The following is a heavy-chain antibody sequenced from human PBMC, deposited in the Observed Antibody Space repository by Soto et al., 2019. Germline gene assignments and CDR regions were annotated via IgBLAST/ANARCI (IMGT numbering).Heavy chain of an antibody. CDR1: GYNFGNYD. V-gene: IGHV1-8*02. CDR3: ARGPSRLIMIADPVDGLLWLDP. J-gene: IGHJ5*02. D-gene: IGHD3-9*01. CDR2: MTPKNGDT. Sequence: QVQLVQSGAEVKKPGASVKVSCKASGYNFGNYDLNWVRQAPGQGLEWMGWMTPKNGDTGHAQKFQGRGTLTRDTSISTTYMELTGLKPDDTAVYYCARGPSRLIMIADPVDGLLWLDPWGQGTLVIVSS.